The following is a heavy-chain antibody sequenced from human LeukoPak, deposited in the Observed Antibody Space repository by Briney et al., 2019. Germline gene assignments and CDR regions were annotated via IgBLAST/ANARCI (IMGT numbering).Heavy chain of an antibody. CDR2: ISSSSSYT. Sequence: GGSLRLSCAASGFTFSDYYMSWIRQAPGKGLEWVSYISSSSSYTNHADSVKGRFTISRDNAKNSLYLQMNSLRAEDTAVYYCARDGYSSLFDPWGQGTLVTVSS. J-gene: IGHJ5*02. CDR1: GFTFSDYY. CDR3: ARDGYSSLFDP. V-gene: IGHV3-11*05. D-gene: IGHD6-13*01.